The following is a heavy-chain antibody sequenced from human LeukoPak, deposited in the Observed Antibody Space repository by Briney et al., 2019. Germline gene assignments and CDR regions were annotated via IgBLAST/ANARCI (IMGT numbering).Heavy chain of an antibody. Sequence: GSLRLSCAASGFTFSSSDMHWVRQAPGKGLEWVSAIGTAGDTYYEVSVKGRFTISRENAKNSLYLQMNSLRPGDTSVYYCAKDPTHYRVWDYYETIGLSYWGQRTLVTVSS. CDR3: AKDPTHYRVWDYYETIGLSY. V-gene: IGHV3-13*01. D-gene: IGHD3-22*01. J-gene: IGHJ4*02. CDR1: GFTFSSSD. CDR2: IGTAGDT.